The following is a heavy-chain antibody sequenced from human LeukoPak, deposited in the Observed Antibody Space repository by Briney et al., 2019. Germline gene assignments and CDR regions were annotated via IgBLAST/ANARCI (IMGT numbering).Heavy chain of an antibody. CDR1: GTFTDYS. CDR3: VVSGYYYDWFDP. J-gene: IGHJ5*02. V-gene: IGHV1-69*02. D-gene: IGHD3-3*01. Sequence: SVKVSCKASGTFTDYSISWVRQAPGQGLERMGRIIPILDQTDYTQKFHDRVTFTVDKSTTTAYMELTSLASEDTAIYYCVVSGYYYDWFDPWGQGTLVTVS. CDR2: IIPILDQT.